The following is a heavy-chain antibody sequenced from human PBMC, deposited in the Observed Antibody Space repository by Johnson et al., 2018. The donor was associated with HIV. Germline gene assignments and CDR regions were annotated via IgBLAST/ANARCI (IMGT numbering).Heavy chain of an antibody. CDR1: GFTFSSYG. D-gene: IGHD1-26*01. CDR3: AKGWGRGTFSTDDSFDI. CDR2: ISYDGRNK. Sequence: QVQLVESGGGVVQPGRSLRLSCAASGFTFSSYGMHWVRQAPGKGLEWVAVISYDGRNKYYADSVKGRFTISRDNSKNTLYLQMNSLRAEDTAVYYCAKGWGRGTFSTDDSFDIWGQGTMVTVSS. V-gene: IGHV3-30*18. J-gene: IGHJ3*02.